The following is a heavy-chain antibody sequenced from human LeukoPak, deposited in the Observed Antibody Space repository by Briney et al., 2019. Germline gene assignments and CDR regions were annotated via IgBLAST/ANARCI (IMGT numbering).Heavy chain of an antibody. CDR1: GYTFTDYY. CDR2: INPNSGGT. Sequence: GASVKVSCKASGYTFTDYYIHWVRQAPGQGLHWMGWINPNSGGTNFAQNFQGRVTMTRDTSISTAYMGLSRLRSDDTAVYYCARWTGYCSGGSCYNARADYWGQGTLVTVSS. D-gene: IGHD2-15*01. V-gene: IGHV1-2*02. J-gene: IGHJ4*02. CDR3: ARWTGYCSGGSCYNARADY.